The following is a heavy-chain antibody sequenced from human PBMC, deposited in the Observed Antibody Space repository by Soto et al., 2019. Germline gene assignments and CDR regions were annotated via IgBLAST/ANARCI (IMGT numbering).Heavy chain of an antibody. V-gene: IGHV3-30*03. CDR1: GFTFSSYG. CDR3: AREGPGGGRHFYYGMDV. CDR2: ISNDGQSE. J-gene: IGHJ6*02. Sequence: QLVESGGDVVQAGTSLRLSCVASGFTFSSYGFHWVRQRPGKGLEWVAVISNDGQSEYYSESVKGRFSVSREWPGSRVYLQITSLRPGDTVVYYWAREGPGGGRHFYYGMDVWGQGTTVTVSS. D-gene: IGHD1-26*01.